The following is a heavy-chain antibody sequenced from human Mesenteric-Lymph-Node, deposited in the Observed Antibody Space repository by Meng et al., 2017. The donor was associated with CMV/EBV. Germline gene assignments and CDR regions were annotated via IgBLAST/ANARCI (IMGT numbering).Heavy chain of an antibody. J-gene: IGHJ6*02. Sequence: GSLRLSCTVSGGAIGSFYWTWIRQTPEKGLEWIGYISNSGTTNYNPSLKSRLTMSVDASQNQFSLNLSSVTAADTAVYYCARGRVYYYGWNPPYSMDVWGRGTTVTVSS. V-gene: IGHV4-59*01. CDR1: GGAIGSFY. CDR2: ISNSGTT. D-gene: IGHD3-10*01. CDR3: ARGRVYYYGWNPPYSMDV.